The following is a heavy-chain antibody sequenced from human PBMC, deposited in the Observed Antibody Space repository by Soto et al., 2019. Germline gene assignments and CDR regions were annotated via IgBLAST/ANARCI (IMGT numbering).Heavy chain of an antibody. J-gene: IGHJ4*02. CDR3: ARYLPYGDPEDY. CDR2: INSDGSST. CDR1: GFTFSSYW. Sequence: EVQLVESGGGLVQPGGSLRLSCAASGFTFSSYWMHWVRQAPGKGLVWVSRINSDGSSTSYADSVKGRFTISRDNAKNTLYLQMNSLSAEDTAVYYCARYLPYGDPEDYWGQGTLVTVSS. V-gene: IGHV3-74*01. D-gene: IGHD4-17*01.